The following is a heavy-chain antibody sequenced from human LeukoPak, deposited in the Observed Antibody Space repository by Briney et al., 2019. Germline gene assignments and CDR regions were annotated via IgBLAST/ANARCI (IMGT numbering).Heavy chain of an antibody. J-gene: IGHJ5*02. D-gene: IGHD3-22*01. Sequence: GGSLRLSCTASGFTFGDNAMSWFRQAPGKGLEWVGLIRGRAYGGTTEYAASVRGRFTISRDDSKSIVYLQMNGLNTEDTAVYFCTRGMQESDGSGYYCKSWGQGTLVTVSS. V-gene: IGHV3-49*03. CDR1: GFTFGDNA. CDR3: TRGMQESDGSGYYCKS. CDR2: IRGRAYGGTT.